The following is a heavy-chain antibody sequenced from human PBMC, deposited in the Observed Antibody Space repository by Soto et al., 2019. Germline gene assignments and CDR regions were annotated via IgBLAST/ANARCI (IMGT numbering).Heavy chain of an antibody. J-gene: IGHJ1*01. Sequence: QVQLVESGGGVVQPGRSLRLSCAASGFTFSSYGMHWVRQAPGKGLEWVAVIWYDGSNKYYADSVKGRFTISRDNSKNTLYLQMNSLRAEDTAVYYCARDTCGDYVLSEYFQHWGQGTLVTVSS. CDR3: ARDTCGDYVLSEYFQH. D-gene: IGHD4-17*01. CDR1: GFTFSSYG. CDR2: IWYDGSNK. V-gene: IGHV3-33*01.